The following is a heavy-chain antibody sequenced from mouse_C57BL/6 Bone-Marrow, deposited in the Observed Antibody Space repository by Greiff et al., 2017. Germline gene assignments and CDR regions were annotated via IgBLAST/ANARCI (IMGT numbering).Heavy chain of an antibody. D-gene: IGHD2-4*01. Sequence: QVQLQQPGAELVKPGASVKLSCKASGYTFTSYWMHWVKQRPGQGLEWIGMIHPNSGSTNYNEKFKSKATLTVDKSSSTAYMQLSSLTSEDSAVYYCARRGVYYDYLRGAMDYWGQGTSVTVSS. CDR3: ARRGVYYDYLRGAMDY. J-gene: IGHJ4*01. V-gene: IGHV1-64*01. CDR1: GYTFTSYW. CDR2: IHPNSGST.